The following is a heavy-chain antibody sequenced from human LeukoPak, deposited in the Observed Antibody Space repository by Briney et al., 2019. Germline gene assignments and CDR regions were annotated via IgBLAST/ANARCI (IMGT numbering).Heavy chain of an antibody. CDR2: IKSKTDGGTT. Sequence: PGGSLRLSCAASGFTFSDAWMSWVRQAPGKGLEWVGHIKSKTDGGTTDYAAPMKGRFTISRDDPKNTLYLQMNRLKTQDTAVDYCSTNGTIFGVVKGGWGQGTLVTVSS. J-gene: IGHJ4*02. V-gene: IGHV3-15*01. D-gene: IGHD3-3*01. CDR3: STNGTIFGVVKGG. CDR1: GFTFSDAW.